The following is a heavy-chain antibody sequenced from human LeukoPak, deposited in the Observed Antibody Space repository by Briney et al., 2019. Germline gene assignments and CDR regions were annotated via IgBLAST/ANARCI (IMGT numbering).Heavy chain of an antibody. V-gene: IGHV3-53*01. Sequence: GGSLRLSCAASGFTVSSNYMSWVRQAPGKGLEWVSVIYSGGSTYYADSVKGRFTISRDNSKNTLYLQMNRLRAEDTAVYYCASSGGSYDWAAQDYWGQGTLVTVSS. D-gene: IGHD1-26*01. CDR2: IYSGGST. CDR3: ASSGGSYDWAAQDY. CDR1: GFTVSSNY. J-gene: IGHJ4*02.